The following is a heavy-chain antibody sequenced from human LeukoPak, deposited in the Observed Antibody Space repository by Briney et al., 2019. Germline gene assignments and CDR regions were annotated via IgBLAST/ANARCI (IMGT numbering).Heavy chain of an antibody. CDR1: GFTFGDYA. V-gene: IGHV3-49*03. J-gene: IGHJ4*02. CDR3: SSYYGSYSPRWYFDY. Sequence: GESLKISCTGSGFTFGDYAMNWFRQAPGKGLEWVGFIRSKTYGGATEYAASVKGRFTISRDDSKSIAYLQMDSLKTEDTAVYYCSSYYGSYSPRWYFDYWGQGTLVTVSS. CDR2: IRSKTYGGAT. D-gene: IGHD3-10*01.